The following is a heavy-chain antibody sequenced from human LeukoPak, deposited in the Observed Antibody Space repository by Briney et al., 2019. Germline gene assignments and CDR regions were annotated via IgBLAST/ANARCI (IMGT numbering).Heavy chain of an antibody. CDR3: ARGAVADIVLMVYAINWFDP. CDR2: INRSGST. Sequence: SGTLTLTCAVYGGSFSGYYWSWIRQPPGTGLEWIGEINRSGSTNYNPSLNSRVTISVDTSKNQFSLKLSSMTAADTAAYYCARGAVADIVLMVYAINWFDPWGQGTLVTVSS. V-gene: IGHV4-34*01. D-gene: IGHD2-8*01. J-gene: IGHJ5*02. CDR1: GGSFSGYY.